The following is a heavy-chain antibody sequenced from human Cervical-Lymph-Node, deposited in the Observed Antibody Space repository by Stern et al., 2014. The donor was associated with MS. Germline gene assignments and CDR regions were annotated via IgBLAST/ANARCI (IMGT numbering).Heavy chain of an antibody. CDR2: RNPDSGDT. CDR3: TKAWVA. J-gene: IGHJ4*02. V-gene: IGHV1-8*01. CDR1: GYSFTSDD. Sequence: QDQLVESGAGVKKPGASVKLSCTASGYSFTSDDINWVRQAPGQGLEWMGWRNPDSGDTGYAQKFQGRFTITRDTSISTAYMELTSLTSDDTAVYYCTKAWVAWGQGTQVIVSS. D-gene: IGHD7-27*01.